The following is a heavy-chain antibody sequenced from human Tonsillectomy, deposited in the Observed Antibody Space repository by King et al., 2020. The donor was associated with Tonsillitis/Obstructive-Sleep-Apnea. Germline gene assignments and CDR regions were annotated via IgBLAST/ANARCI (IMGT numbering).Heavy chain of an antibody. D-gene: IGHD3-22*01. V-gene: IGHV3-53*01. CDR3: ASRPYYDSSGYLDAFDI. Sequence: QLVQSGGGLIQPGGSLRLSGAASGFTVSSNYMSWVRQAPGKGLEWVSDIYSGGSTYYADAVKGRVTISRANSKNTLYLQMNRLRAEDTAVYYCASRPYYDSSGYLDAFDIWGQGTMVTVSS. CDR1: GFTVSSNY. J-gene: IGHJ3*02. CDR2: IYSGGST.